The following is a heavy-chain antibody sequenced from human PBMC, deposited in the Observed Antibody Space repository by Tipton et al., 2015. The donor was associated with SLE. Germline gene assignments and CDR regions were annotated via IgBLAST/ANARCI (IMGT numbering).Heavy chain of an antibody. Sequence: TLSLTCTVSGGSISSYYWSWIRQPPGKGLEWIGYIYYSGSTNYNPPLKSRVTISVDTSKNQFSLKLSSVTAADTAVYYCARVESAARGFDYRGQGTLVTVSS. CDR3: ARVESAARGFDY. V-gene: IGHV4-59*01. CDR1: GGSISSYY. CDR2: IYYSGST. D-gene: IGHD6-13*01. J-gene: IGHJ4*02.